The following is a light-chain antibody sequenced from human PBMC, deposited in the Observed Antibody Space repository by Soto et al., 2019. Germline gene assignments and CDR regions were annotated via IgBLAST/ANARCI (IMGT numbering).Light chain of an antibody. Sequence: EIVLTQSPDTLSLSPGERATLSCRASQSVSANYLAWYQQKPGQAPRLLIYGASSRATGIPDRFSGSGSGTDFTLTISRLEPEYFAVYYCKQYCSSPWTFGQGTKVEIK. J-gene: IGKJ1*01. CDR2: GAS. CDR3: KQYCSSPWT. V-gene: IGKV3-20*01. CDR1: QSVSANY.